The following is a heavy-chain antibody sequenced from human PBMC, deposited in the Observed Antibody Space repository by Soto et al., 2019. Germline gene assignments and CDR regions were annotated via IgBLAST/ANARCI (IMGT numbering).Heavy chain of an antibody. CDR3: AREDYAYFQP. D-gene: IGHD4-17*01. CDR2: IIPIFGTA. V-gene: IGHV1-69*12. CDR1: GGTFSSYA. Sequence: QVQLVQSGAEVKKPGSSVKVSCKASGGTFSSYAISWVRQAPGQGLEWMGGIIPIFGTANYAPKFQGSVTITEDEATSTAYTALSSRRSEATAVYCGAREDYAYFQPWGQGTLGTVSS. J-gene: IGHJ1*01.